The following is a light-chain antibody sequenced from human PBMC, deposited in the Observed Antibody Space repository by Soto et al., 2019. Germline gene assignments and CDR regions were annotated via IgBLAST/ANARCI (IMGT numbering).Light chain of an antibody. J-gene: IGLJ1*01. CDR2: DVS. V-gene: IGLV2-11*01. CDR1: SSDVGIYNY. CDR3: CSYAGSPRYV. Sequence: QSALTQPRSVSGSPGQSVTISCTGTSSDVGIYNYVSWYQQHPGKAPKAMIYDVSERPSGVPDRFSGSKSGNTASLTISGLQAEDEADYYCCSYAGSPRYVFGTGTKLTVL.